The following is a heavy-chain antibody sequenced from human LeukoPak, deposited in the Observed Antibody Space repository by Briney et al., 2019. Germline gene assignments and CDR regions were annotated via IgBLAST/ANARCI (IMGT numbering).Heavy chain of an antibody. J-gene: IGHJ3*02. CDR1: GYTFTSYY. Sequence: ASVKVSCKASGYTFTSYYMHWVRQAPGQGLEWMGIINPSGGSTSYAQKFRGRVTMTRDTSTSTVYMELSSLRSEDTAVYYCARPGNRFVILDAFDIWGQGTMVTVSS. CDR3: ARPGNRFVILDAFDI. D-gene: IGHD1-14*01. V-gene: IGHV1-46*01. CDR2: INPSGGST.